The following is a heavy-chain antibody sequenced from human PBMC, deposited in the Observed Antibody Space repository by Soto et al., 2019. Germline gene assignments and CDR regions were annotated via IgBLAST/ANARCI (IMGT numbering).Heavy chain of an antibody. D-gene: IGHD1-26*01. J-gene: IGHJ6*02. Sequence: PGGSLRLSCAASGFTFSSYSMNWVRQAPGKGLEWVSSISSSSSYIYYADSVKGRFTISRDNAKNSLYLQMNSLRAEDTAVYYCAREPGGSGSYSNYYYGMDVWGQGTTVTVSS. CDR1: GFTFSSYS. CDR2: ISSSSSYI. V-gene: IGHV3-21*01. CDR3: AREPGGSGSYSNYYYGMDV.